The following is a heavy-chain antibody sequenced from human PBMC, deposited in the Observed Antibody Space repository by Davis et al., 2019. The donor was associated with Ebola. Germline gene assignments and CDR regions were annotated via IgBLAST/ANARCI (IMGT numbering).Heavy chain of an antibody. CDR3: AHRGIAVAGAFDY. D-gene: IGHD6-19*01. CDR2: IDWHDDK. CDR1: GDSISSSRYN. Sequence: TLSLTCTVSGDSISSSRYNWGWIRQPPGKALEWLALIDWHDDKYYSTSLKSRLTITKDTSKNQVVLTMTNMDPVDTATYYCAHRGIAVAGAFDYWGQGTLVTVSS. J-gene: IGHJ4*02. V-gene: IGHV2-70*12.